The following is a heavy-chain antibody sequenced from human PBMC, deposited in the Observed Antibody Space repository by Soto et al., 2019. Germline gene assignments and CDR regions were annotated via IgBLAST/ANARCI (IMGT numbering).Heavy chain of an antibody. CDR1: GFTFSSYW. J-gene: IGHJ6*02. V-gene: IGHV3-7*05. CDR3: AIEDDSGMYPLYYYYGMDV. D-gene: IGHD1-26*01. CDR2: IKQDGSEK. Sequence: GGSLRLSCAASGFTFSSYWMSWVRQAPGKGLEWVANIKQDGSEKYYVGSVKGRFTISRDNAKNSLYLQMNSLRAEDTAVYYFAIEDDSGMYPLYYYYGMDVLGQGTTVTVSS.